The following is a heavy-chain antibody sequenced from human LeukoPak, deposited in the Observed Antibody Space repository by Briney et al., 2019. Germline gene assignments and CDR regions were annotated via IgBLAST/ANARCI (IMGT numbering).Heavy chain of an antibody. Sequence: ASVKVSCKASGYTFTSNYIHWVRQAPGQGLEWIGMIYPRDGSTSYAQKFQGRVTVTRDTSTSTVHMELSGLRSEDTAVYYCARDQEGFDYWGQGTLVTVSS. CDR2: IYPRDGST. V-gene: IGHV1-46*01. J-gene: IGHJ4*02. CDR3: ARDQEGFDY. CDR1: GYTFTSNY.